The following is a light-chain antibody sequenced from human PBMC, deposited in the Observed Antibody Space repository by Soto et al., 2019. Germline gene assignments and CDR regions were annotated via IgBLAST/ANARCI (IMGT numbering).Light chain of an antibody. Sequence: AIRMTQSPSSFSASTGDRVTITCRASQGISSCLAWYQQKPGKAPKLLIYAASTLQSGVPSRFSGSGSGTDFTLTISCLQSEDFATYYCQQYYSYRYTFGQGTKLEIK. CDR1: QGISSC. V-gene: IGKV1-8*01. CDR3: QQYYSYRYT. CDR2: AAS. J-gene: IGKJ2*01.